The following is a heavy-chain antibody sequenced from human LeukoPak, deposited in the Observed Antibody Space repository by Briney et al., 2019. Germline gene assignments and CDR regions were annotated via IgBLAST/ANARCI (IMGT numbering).Heavy chain of an antibody. D-gene: IGHD3-22*01. CDR3: ARGTRMIVGGDYFDY. Sequence: ASETLSLTCTVSGGSMISYYWTWIRQPPGKGLEWIGYTHYSGSTNHKPSLHSRVTMSVDTSKNHFSLKLSSVTAADTALYYCARGTRMIVGGDYFDYWGQGTLVTVSS. CDR2: THYSGST. V-gene: IGHV4-59*01. J-gene: IGHJ4*02. CDR1: GGSMISYY.